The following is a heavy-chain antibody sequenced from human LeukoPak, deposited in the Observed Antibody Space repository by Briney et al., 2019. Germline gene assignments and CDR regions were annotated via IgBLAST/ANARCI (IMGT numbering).Heavy chain of an antibody. Sequence: SETLSLTCAVYGGSFSGYYWSWIRQPPGKGLEWIGEINHSGSTNYNPSLKSRVTISVDTSRNQFSLKLSSVTAANTAVYYCARGGGWIVVVPAAMVWFDPWGQGTLVTVSS. V-gene: IGHV4-34*01. J-gene: IGHJ5*02. D-gene: IGHD2-2*01. CDR2: INHSGST. CDR3: ARGGGWIVVVPAAMVWFDP. CDR1: GGSFSGYY.